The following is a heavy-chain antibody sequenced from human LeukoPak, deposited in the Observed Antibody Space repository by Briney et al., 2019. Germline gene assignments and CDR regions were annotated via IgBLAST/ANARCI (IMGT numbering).Heavy chain of an antibody. CDR2: ISSSSSYI. Sequence: PGGSLRLSCAASGFTFSSYSMNWVRQAPGKGLEWVSSISSSSSYIYYADSVKGRFTISRDNAKNSLYLQMNSLRAEDTAVYYCARDDGSLVYAIDYWGQGTLVTVSS. V-gene: IGHV3-21*04. CDR1: GFTFSSYS. D-gene: IGHD2-8*01. CDR3: ARDDGSLVYAIDY. J-gene: IGHJ4*02.